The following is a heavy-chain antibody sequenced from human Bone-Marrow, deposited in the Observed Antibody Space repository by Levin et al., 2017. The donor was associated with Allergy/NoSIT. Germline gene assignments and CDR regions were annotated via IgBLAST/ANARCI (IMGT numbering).Heavy chain of an antibody. CDR2: LWADGSND. CDR3: ARGYTESYWCTDY. Sequence: GGSLRLSCAASGFTFSTYGMHWVRQAPGKGLEWVAVLWADGSNDYYADSVKGRFIISRDNSKNTLYLQMNSLRADDSAVYYCARGYTESYWCTDYWGQGTLVTVSS. J-gene: IGHJ4*02. V-gene: IGHV3-33*01. D-gene: IGHD1-26*01. CDR1: GFTFSTYG.